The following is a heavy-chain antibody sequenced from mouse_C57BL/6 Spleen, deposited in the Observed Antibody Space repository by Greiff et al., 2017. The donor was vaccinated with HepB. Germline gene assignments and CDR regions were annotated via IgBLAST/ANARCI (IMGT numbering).Heavy chain of an antibody. D-gene: IGHD1-1*01. CDR1: GYAFSSYW. J-gene: IGHJ1*03. CDR2: IYPGDGDT. V-gene: IGHV1-80*01. Sequence: VQLQQSGAELVKPGASVKISCKASGYAFSSYWMNWVKQRPGKGLEWIGQIYPGDGDTNYNGKFKGKATLTADKSSSTAYMQLSSLTSEDSAVYCCARRIYYYGSIDVWGTGTTVTVSS. CDR3: ARRIYYYGSIDV.